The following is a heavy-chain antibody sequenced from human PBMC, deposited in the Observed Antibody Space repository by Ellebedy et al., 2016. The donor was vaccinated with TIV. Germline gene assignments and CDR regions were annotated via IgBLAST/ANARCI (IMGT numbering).Heavy chain of an antibody. V-gene: IGHV3-74*01. D-gene: IGHD6-25*01. CDR1: GFSFSGWW. Sequence: GESLKISCAASGFSFSGWWMHWVRQAPGKGLVWVSRIYGDMGETHYADSVKGRFTISSDSAKNTLYLQMNSLRVDDTAVYYCATDRGSDVWGQGTMVTVSA. CDR2: IYGDMGET. CDR3: ATDRGSDV. J-gene: IGHJ3*01.